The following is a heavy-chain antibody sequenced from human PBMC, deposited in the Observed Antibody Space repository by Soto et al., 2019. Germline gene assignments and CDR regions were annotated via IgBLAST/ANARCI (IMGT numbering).Heavy chain of an antibody. D-gene: IGHD5-18*01. CDR3: ATSPGGYSLYNDY. V-gene: IGHV3-21*01. CDR1: GFTFSSYS. CDR2: ISSSSSYI. Sequence: GVSLRLSCAASGFTFSSYSMNWVRQAPGKGLEWVSSISSSSSYIYYADSVKGRFTISRDNAKNSLYLQMNSLRAEDTAVYYYATSPGGYSLYNDYWGQGTLVTVSS. J-gene: IGHJ4*02.